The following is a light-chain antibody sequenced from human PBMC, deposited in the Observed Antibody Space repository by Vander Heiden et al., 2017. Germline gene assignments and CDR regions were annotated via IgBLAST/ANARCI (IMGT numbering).Light chain of an antibody. CDR1: QSVSSY. V-gene: IGKV3-11*01. CDR3: QHRSNWPPIT. Sequence: EIVLTQSPATLSLSPGERATLSCRASQSVSSYLAWYQQKPGQAPRLLIYDASNRATGIPARFSGSGYGTDFTLTISIREPEDFAVYYCQHRSNWPPITFGQGTLMEIK. J-gene: IGKJ5*01. CDR2: DAS.